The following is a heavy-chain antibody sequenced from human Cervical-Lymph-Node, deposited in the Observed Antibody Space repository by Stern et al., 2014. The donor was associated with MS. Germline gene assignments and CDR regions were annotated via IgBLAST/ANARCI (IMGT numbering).Heavy chain of an antibody. J-gene: IGHJ6*02. CDR3: ARDRRGRAAAGKKMYYYGMDV. Sequence: QVQLVQSGGGVVQPGRSLRLSCAASGFIFSNHAMYWVRQAPGKGLEWVAVVSFDESKKNYADSVKGRFTISRDNSERTLFLQMNSLGAGDTAVYYCARDRRGRAAAGKKMYYYGMDVWGQGTTVTVSS. D-gene: IGHD6-13*01. CDR1: GFIFSNHA. CDR2: VSFDESKK. V-gene: IGHV3-30*04.